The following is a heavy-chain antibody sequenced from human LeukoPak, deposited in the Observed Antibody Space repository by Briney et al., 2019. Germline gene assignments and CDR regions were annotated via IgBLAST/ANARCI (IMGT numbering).Heavy chain of an antibody. D-gene: IGHD2-2*02. V-gene: IGHV1-69*13. CDR1: GGTFSSYA. J-gene: IGHJ6*02. CDR3: ARALGGYCSSTSCYTGYYYYGMDV. CDR2: IIPIFGTA. Sequence: SVKVSCKASGGTFSSYAISWVRQAPGQGLEWMGGIIPIFGTANYAQKFQGRVTITADESTSTAYMELSSLRSEDTAVYYCARALGGYCSSTSCYTGYYYYGMDVWGQGTTVTASS.